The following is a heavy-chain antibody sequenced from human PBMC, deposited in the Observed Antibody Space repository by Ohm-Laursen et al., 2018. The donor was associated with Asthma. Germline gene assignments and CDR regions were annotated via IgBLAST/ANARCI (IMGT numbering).Heavy chain of an antibody. V-gene: IGHV3-30*03. D-gene: IGHD6-19*01. CDR2: ISYDGSNK. CDR1: GFTFSSYG. J-gene: IGHJ4*02. Sequence: SSLRLSCTASGFTFSSYGMHWVRQAPGKGLEWVAVISYDGSNKYYADSVKGRFTISRDNSKNTLYLQMNSLRAEDTAVYYCARDEPKWLVRYYFDYWGQGTLVTVSS. CDR3: ARDEPKWLVRYYFDY.